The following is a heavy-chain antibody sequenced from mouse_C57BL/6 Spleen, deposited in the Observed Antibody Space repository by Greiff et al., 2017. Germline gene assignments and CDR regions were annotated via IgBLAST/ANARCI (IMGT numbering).Heavy chain of an antibody. J-gene: IGHJ4*01. V-gene: IGHV1-81*01. D-gene: IGHD1-1*01. CDR3: ERSNYGSSYDAMDY. CDR2: IYPRSGNT. CDR1: GYTFTSYG. Sequence: QVQLQQSGAELARPGASVKLSCKASGYTFTSYGISWVKQRTGQGLEWIGEIYPRSGNTYYNEKFKGKATLTADESSSTAYVELRSLTSEDSAVYFCERSNYGSSYDAMDYWGQGTSVTVSS.